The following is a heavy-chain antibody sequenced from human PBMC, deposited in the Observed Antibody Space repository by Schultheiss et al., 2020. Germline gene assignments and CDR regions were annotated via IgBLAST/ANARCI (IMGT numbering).Heavy chain of an antibody. J-gene: IGHJ6*02. V-gene: IGHV3-21*01. D-gene: IGHD6-13*01. CDR2: ISSSSSYI. CDR1: GFTFSSYS. CDR3: ARVGRIAAAGTDYYYGMDV. Sequence: GGSLRLSCAASGFTFSSYSMNWVRQASGKGLEWVSSISSSSSYIYYADSVKGRFTISRDNAKNSLYLQMNSLRAEDTAVYYCARVGRIAAAGTDYYYGMDVWGQGTTVTVSS.